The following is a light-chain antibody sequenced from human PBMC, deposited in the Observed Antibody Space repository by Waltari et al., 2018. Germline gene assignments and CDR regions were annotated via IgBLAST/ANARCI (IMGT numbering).Light chain of an antibody. V-gene: IGKV1-5*03. J-gene: IGKJ5*01. CDR1: QRISSW. CDR3: QQYNLYPIS. Sequence: DIQLTQSPFTLSASFGDRVIITCRASQRISSWLDWYQQKPGKAPKLLIYKASSLESGVPSRFSGSGSGTEFTLTISSLQPDDFATYYCQQYNLYPISFGQGTRLEIK. CDR2: KAS.